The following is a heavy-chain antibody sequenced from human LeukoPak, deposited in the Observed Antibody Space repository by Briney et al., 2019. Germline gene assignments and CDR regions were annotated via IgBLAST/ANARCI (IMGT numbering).Heavy chain of an antibody. J-gene: IGHJ3*02. Sequence: GGSLRLSCAASGFTFDDHTVPWVRQAPGKGLEWVSISSWDDNTEYYADSVKGRFTISRDNSKTSLYLQMNSLRTEDTAVYYCGKGPRRCTGCDGFDILGQGTMVTVSS. CDR2: SSWDDNTE. CDR1: GFTFDDHT. CDR3: GKGPRRCTGCDGFDI. D-gene: IGHD1-14*01. V-gene: IGHV3-43*01.